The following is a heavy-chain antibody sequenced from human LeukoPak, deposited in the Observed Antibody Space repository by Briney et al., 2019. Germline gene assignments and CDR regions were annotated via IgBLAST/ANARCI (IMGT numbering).Heavy chain of an antibody. CDR3: ARRLSTWSEGWFDP. CDR2: IDPNSGGP. D-gene: IGHD6-13*01. CDR1: GGTFSSYA. Sequence: ASVKVSCKASGGTFSSYAISWVRQAPGQGLEWMGWIDPNSGGPHYTQKFQGRVTMTRDTSISTAYMELSGLTSDDTAVYYCARRLSTWSEGWFDPWGQGTLVTVSS. J-gene: IGHJ5*02. V-gene: IGHV1-2*02.